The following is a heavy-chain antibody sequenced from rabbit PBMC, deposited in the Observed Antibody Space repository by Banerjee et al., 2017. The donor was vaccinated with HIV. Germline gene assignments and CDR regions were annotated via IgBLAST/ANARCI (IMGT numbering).Heavy chain of an antibody. CDR3: ARGSTYNRFNL. V-gene: IGHV1S40*01. CDR2: IYAGSSGST. D-gene: IGHD8-1*01. J-gene: IGHJ4*01. CDR1: GFSFSSNYY. Sequence: QSLEESGGDLVKPGASLTLTCTASGFSFSSNYYMCWVRQAPGKGLEWIACIYAGSSGSTYYASWAKGRFAISKTSSTTVTLQMTSLTAADTATYFCARGSTYNRFNLWGQGTLVTVS.